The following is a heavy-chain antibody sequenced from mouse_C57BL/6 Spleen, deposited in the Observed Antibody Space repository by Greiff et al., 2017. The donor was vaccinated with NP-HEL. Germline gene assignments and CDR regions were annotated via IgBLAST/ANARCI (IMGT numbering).Heavy chain of an antibody. CDR2: IDPETGGT. V-gene: IGHV1-15*01. CDR3: TAARWFAY. J-gene: IGHJ3*01. Sequence: QVQLQHSGAELVRPGASVTLSCKASGYTFTDYEMHWVKQTPVHGLEWIGAIDPETGGTAYNQKFKGKAILTADKSSSTAYMELRSLTSEDSAVYYCTAARWFAYWGQGTLVTVSA. CDR1: GYTFTDYE.